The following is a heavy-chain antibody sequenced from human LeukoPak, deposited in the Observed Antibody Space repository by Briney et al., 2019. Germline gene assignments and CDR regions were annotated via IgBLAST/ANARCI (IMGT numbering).Heavy chain of an antibody. D-gene: IGHD3-10*01. Sequence: PSETLSLTCTVSGGSISSSSYYWGWIRQPPGKGLEWIGSMYYSGSTYYNPSLKSRVTISVDTSKNQFSLKLSSVTAADTAIYYCARQSVGFAEFHFDYWGQGTLVTVSS. CDR3: ARQSVGFAEFHFDY. V-gene: IGHV4-39*01. CDR1: GGSISSSSYY. CDR2: MYYSGST. J-gene: IGHJ4*02.